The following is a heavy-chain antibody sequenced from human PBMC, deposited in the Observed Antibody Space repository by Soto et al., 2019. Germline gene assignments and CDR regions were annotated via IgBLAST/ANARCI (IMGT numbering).Heavy chain of an antibody. D-gene: IGHD6-6*01. V-gene: IGHV1-18*01. J-gene: IGHJ4*02. CDR2: ISTYNGNT. CDR1: GYTFSNYG. CDR3: GRAYSKYFTSSEADY. Sequence: ASVKVSCKASGYTFSNYGITWVRQAPGQGLEWLGWISTYNGNTDYAQHLQGRVTMTTDTSTSTAYMELRSLRSDDTAVYYCGRAYSKYFTSSEADYWGQGTLVTVSS.